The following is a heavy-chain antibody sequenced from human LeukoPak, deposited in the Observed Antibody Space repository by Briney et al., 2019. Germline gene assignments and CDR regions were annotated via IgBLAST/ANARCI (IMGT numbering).Heavy chain of an antibody. CDR3: ARDQRRYCSGGSCYSGY. D-gene: IGHD2-15*01. CDR1: GYTFTSYG. Sequence: ASVKVSCKASGYTFTSYGISWVRQAPGQGLEWMGWISAYNGNTNYAQKLQGRVTMTTDTSTSTACMELRSLRSDDTAVYYCARDQRRYCSGGSCYSGYWGQGTLVTVSS. J-gene: IGHJ4*02. CDR2: ISAYNGNT. V-gene: IGHV1-18*01.